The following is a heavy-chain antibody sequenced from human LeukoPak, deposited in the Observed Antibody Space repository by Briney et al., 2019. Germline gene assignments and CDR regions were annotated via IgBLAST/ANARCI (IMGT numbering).Heavy chain of an antibody. Sequence: GGSLRLFCVASAFTFNDHGMDWVRKAPGKGLECVAVIASYRGIKQYADSVKGRFTLSRDNSKNTLFLEMNFLTVEDTAVYYCAREATWGEWYIDHWGPGTAVTVSS. J-gene: IGHJ4*02. V-gene: IGHV3-30*03. CDR2: IASYRGIK. CDR3: AREATWGEWYIDH. D-gene: IGHD3-3*01. CDR1: AFTFNDHG.